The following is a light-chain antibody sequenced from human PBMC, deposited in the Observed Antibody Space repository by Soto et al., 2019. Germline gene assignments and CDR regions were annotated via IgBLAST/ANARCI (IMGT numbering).Light chain of an antibody. V-gene: IGLV2-14*01. CDR3: CSYAGSSTKA. Sequence: QSALTQPASVSGSPGQSITISCTGTSSDVGGYNYVSWYQQHPGKAPKLMIYDVSNRPSGVSNRFSGSKSGNTASLTISGLQAEDEADYYCCSYAGSSTKAFRTATKVTFL. J-gene: IGLJ1*01. CDR1: SSDVGGYNY. CDR2: DVS.